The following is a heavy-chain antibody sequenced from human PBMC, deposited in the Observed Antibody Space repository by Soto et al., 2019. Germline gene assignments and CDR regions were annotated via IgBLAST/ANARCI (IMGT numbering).Heavy chain of an antibody. CDR1: GGTFSSYT. Sequence: QVQLVQSGAEVKNPWSSVNVSCKASGGTFSSYTISWVRQAPGQGLEWMGRIIPILGIANYAQKFQGRVTITADKSTSTAYMELSSLRSEDTAVYYCAREAWNYGYYYYYMDVWGKGTTVTVSS. V-gene: IGHV1-69*08. CDR3: AREAWNYGYYYYYMDV. CDR2: IIPILGIA. D-gene: IGHD1-7*01. J-gene: IGHJ6*03.